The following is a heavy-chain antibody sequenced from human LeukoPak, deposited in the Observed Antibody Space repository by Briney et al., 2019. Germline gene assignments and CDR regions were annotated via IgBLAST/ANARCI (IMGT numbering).Heavy chain of an antibody. D-gene: IGHD6-19*01. CDR1: GFTFSSYA. Sequence: GGSLRLSCAASGFTFSSYAMHWVRQAPGKGLEWVAVISYDGSNKYYADSVKGRFTISRDNSKNTLHLQMYSLRAEDTAVYYCARVRQSLVIDYWGQGTLVTVSS. CDR3: ARVRQSLVIDY. J-gene: IGHJ4*02. V-gene: IGHV3-30*04. CDR2: ISYDGSNK.